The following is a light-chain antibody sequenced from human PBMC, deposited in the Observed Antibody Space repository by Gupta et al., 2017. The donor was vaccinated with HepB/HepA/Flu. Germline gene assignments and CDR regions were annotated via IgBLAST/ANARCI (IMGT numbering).Light chain of an antibody. CDR1: KLGDKY. CDR3: RPWDNRAHWV. CDR2: QGS. Sequence: SYELTQPPSVSVSPGQTASITCSGDKLGDKYACWYQQKPGQSPVRDIYQGSKRPSGIPERVYASYSGKNETTHTMASEPIDEADEYYRPWDNRAHWVFGGGTKLTVL. V-gene: IGLV3-1*01. J-gene: IGLJ3*02.